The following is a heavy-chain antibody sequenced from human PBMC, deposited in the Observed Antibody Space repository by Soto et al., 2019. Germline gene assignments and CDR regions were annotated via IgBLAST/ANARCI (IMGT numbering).Heavy chain of an antibody. V-gene: IGHV3-33*01. D-gene: IGHD3-9*01. CDR1: GFTFSSYG. CDR3: ARDRTPLRYFDWLRLRGDAFDI. Sequence: QVQLVESGGGVVQPGRSLRLSCAASGFTFSSYGMHWVRQAPGKGLEWVAVIWYDGSNKYYADSVKGRFTISRDNSKNTLYLQMNSLRAEDTAVYYCARDRTPLRYFDWLRLRGDAFDIWGQGTMVTVSS. CDR2: IWYDGSNK. J-gene: IGHJ3*02.